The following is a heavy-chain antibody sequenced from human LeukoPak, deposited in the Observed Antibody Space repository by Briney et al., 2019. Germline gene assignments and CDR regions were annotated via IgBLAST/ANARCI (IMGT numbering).Heavy chain of an antibody. Sequence: ASVKVSCXASGYTFTSYGISWVRQAPGQGLEWMGWISAYNGNTNYAQKLQGRVTMTTDTSTSTAYMELRSLRSDDTAVYYCARSFPAAMPFDYWGQGTLVTVSS. V-gene: IGHV1-18*01. J-gene: IGHJ4*02. CDR1: GYTFTSYG. CDR3: ARSFPAAMPFDY. CDR2: ISAYNGNT. D-gene: IGHD2-2*01.